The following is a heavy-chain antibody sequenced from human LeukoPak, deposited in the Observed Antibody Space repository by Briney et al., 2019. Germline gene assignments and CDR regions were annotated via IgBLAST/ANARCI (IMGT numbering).Heavy chain of an antibody. CDR1: GGSIISYY. J-gene: IGHJ4*02. CDR2: NYSTGSA. D-gene: IGHD5-24*01. CDR3: APLAVVGDDNNDSHYYFDY. V-gene: IGHV4-4*09. Sequence: SETLSLTCTVSGGSIISYYWSWIPQPPGKGLEWIGYNYSTGSANYNPSLKSRVNMSVDTSKSQFSLKLSSFTAADTAVYFCAPLAVVGDDNNDSHYYFDYWGQGTLVTVSS.